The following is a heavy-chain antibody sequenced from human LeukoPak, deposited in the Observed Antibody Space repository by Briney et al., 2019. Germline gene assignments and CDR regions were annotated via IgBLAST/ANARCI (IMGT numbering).Heavy chain of an antibody. CDR1: GYTFTSYY. Sequence: ASVKVSCKASGYTFTSYYMHWVRQAPGQGLEWMGIINPSGGSTSYAQRFQGRVTMTRDMSTSTVYMELSSLRAEDTALYYCAKLGIGAAAGLKYFDYWGQGTLVTVSS. D-gene: IGHD6-13*01. V-gene: IGHV1-46*01. J-gene: IGHJ4*02. CDR3: AKLGIGAAAGLKYFDY. CDR2: INPSGGST.